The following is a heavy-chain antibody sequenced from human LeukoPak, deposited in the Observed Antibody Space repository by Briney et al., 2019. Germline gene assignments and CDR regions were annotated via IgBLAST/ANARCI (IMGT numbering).Heavy chain of an antibody. CDR2: IYYSGST. J-gene: IGHJ5*02. Sequence: SETLSLTCTVSGGSISSYYWNWIRQPPGKGLEWIGYIYYSGSTKYNPSLKSRVTISVDTSKNQFSLNLTSVTAADTAVYYCARFTPQGYGWGGYNRFDPWGQGTLVTVSS. V-gene: IGHV4-59*01. CDR3: ARFTPQGYGWGGYNRFDP. D-gene: IGHD3-16*01. CDR1: GGSISSYY.